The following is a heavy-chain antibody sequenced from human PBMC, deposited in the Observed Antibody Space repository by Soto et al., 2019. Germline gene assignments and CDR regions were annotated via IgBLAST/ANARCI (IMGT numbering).Heavy chain of an antibody. J-gene: IGHJ6*02. CDR2: IIPIFGTA. V-gene: IGHV1-69*01. D-gene: IGHD4-17*01. Sequence: QVQLVQSGAEVKKPGSSVKVSCTASGGTFSSYAISWVRQAPGQGLEWMGGIIPIFGTANYAQKFQGRVTITADESTSTAYMELSSLRSEDTAVYYCARGEAPRGRTVTTDYYGMDVWGQGTTVTVSS. CDR3: ARGEAPRGRTVTTDYYGMDV. CDR1: GGTFSSYA.